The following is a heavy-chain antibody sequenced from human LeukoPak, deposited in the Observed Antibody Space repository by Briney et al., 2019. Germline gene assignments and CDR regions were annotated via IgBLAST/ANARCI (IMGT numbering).Heavy chain of an antibody. J-gene: IGHJ3*02. CDR1: GGSFGGYY. D-gene: IGHD3-22*01. Sequence: NASETLSLTCAVYGGSFGGYYWSWIRQPPGKGLEWIGEINHSGSTNYNPSLKSRVTISVDTSKNQFSLKLSSVTAANTAVYYCARGPIRASSGYHTPKGAFDIWGQGTMVTVSS. CDR3: ARGPIRASSGYHTPKGAFDI. V-gene: IGHV4-34*01. CDR2: INHSGST.